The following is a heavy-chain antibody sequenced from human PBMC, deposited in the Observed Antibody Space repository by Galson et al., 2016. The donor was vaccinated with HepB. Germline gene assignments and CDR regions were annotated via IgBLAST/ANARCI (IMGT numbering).Heavy chain of an antibody. CDR3: AKGVNHQHPYYFDS. CDR2: ISASGDTA. J-gene: IGHJ4*02. D-gene: IGHD1-14*01. V-gene: IGHV3-23*01. Sequence: SLRLSCAASGFTFSSYAMSWVRQAPGKGLEWVSAISASGDTAYYTDSVKGRFTISRDNSENTPYLQMNSLRAGDTALYYCAKGVNHQHPYYFDSRGQGILVTVSS. CDR1: GFTFSSYA.